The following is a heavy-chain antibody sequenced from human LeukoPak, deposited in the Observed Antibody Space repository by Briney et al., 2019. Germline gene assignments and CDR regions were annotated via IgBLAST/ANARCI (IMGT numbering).Heavy chain of an antibody. D-gene: IGHD2-21*02. V-gene: IGHV4-4*08. J-gene: IGHJ4*02. CDR3: ATSDVTEDDFFHY. Sequence: PSETLSLTCSVSGASIASYYWTWIRQSPGKGLEWIGYSHASGSTRYNPSLESRLSMSVDTSKNQVSLTLTSVTAADTAVYFCATSDVTEDDFFHYWGQGTLVTVSS. CDR1: GASIASYY. CDR2: SHASGST.